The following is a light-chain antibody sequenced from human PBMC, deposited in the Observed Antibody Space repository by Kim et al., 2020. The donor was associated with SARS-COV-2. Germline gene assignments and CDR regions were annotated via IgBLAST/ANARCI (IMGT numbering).Light chain of an antibody. CDR2: DAS. V-gene: IGKV3-11*01. CDR1: QTIRNY. CDR3: LQRSTWPLT. J-gene: IGKJ4*01. Sequence: LSPGERATISCRASQTIRNYLAWYQQRPGQSPRLLIYDASNRATGIPARFSGSGSGTDFTLTISSLEPEDFAVYYCLQRSTWPLTFGGGTKVDIK.